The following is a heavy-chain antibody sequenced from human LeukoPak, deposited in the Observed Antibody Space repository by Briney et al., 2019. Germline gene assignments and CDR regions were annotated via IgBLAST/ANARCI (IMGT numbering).Heavy chain of an antibody. D-gene: IGHD6-6*01. Sequence: GGSLRLSCAAPGFTFRSFGMHWVRQAPGKGLEWVAVIWYDGSNKYYADSVKGRFTISKDNSKNTLYLQMNSLRVEDTAVYYCTRARDEYYFDYWGQGALVTVSS. CDR3: TRARDEYYFDY. CDR2: IWYDGSNK. CDR1: GFTFRSFG. V-gene: IGHV3-33*01. J-gene: IGHJ4*02.